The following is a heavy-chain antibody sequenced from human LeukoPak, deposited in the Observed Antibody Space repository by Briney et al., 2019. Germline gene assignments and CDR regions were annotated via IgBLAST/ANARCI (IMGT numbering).Heavy chain of an antibody. CDR3: ARGAIVVVPAATRVTTYYYYYMDV. Sequence: ASVKVSCKASGYTFTSYDINWVRQATGQGLEWMGWMNPNSGNTGYAQKFQGRVTITRNTSISTAYMELSSLRSEDTAVYYCARGAIVVVPAATRVTTYYYYYMDVWGKGTTVTVSS. CDR2: MNPNSGNT. J-gene: IGHJ6*03. V-gene: IGHV1-8*03. CDR1: GYTFTSYD. D-gene: IGHD2-2*01.